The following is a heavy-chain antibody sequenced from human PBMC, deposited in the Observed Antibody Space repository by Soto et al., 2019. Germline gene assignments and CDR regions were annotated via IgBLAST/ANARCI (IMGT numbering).Heavy chain of an antibody. D-gene: IGHD2-15*01. CDR1: GFTFSSYG. CDR2: ISYDGSNK. V-gene: IGHV3-30*18. Sequence: QVQLVESGGGVVQPGRSLRLSCAASGFTFSSYGMHWVRQAPGKGLEWVAVISYDGSNKYYADSVKGRFTISRDNSKNTLYLQMNSLRDEDTAVDYCAKAELYCSGGSCYTLANHYYYGMDVWGQGTTVTVSS. CDR3: AKAELYCSGGSCYTLANHYYYGMDV. J-gene: IGHJ6*02.